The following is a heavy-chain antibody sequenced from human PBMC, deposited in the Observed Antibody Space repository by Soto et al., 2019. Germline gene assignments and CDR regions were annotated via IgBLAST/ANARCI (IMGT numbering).Heavy chain of an antibody. CDR3: AVSTGSSQYYFDS. J-gene: IGHJ4*02. V-gene: IGHV4-61*08. CDR2: IYYSGST. D-gene: IGHD6-6*01. Sequence: SGTLYLTCTVAGGSISSGGYYWRWIRQPPGKGLEWIGYIYYSGSTNYNPSLKSRVTISIDTSKEEFSLNLNSVAAAGTAVYYCAVSTGSSQYYFDSLGQGALVTVSS. CDR1: GGSISSGGYY.